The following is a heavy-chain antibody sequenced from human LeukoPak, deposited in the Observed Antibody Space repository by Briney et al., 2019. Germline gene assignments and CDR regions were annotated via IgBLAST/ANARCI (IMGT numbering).Heavy chain of an antibody. Sequence: SETLSLTCTVSGDSISSYYWSWIRQPPGKGLEWIGYIYYSGSTNYNPSLKSRVTISVDTSKNQFSLKLSSVTAADTAVYYCARGPYGDYADAFDIWGKGTMVTISS. CDR3: ARGPYGDYADAFDI. J-gene: IGHJ3*02. CDR1: GDSISSYY. V-gene: IGHV4-59*01. D-gene: IGHD4-17*01. CDR2: IYYSGST.